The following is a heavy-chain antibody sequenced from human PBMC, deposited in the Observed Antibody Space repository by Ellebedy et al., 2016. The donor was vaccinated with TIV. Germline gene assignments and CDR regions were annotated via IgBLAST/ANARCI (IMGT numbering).Heavy chain of an antibody. CDR1: GYTFTDYY. V-gene: IGHV1-2*02. J-gene: IGHJ5*02. D-gene: IGHD3-10*01. CDR3: ARVSHGSGTT. CDR2: INPNSGGT. Sequence: AASVKVSCKTSGYTFTDYYMHWVRQAPGQGLEWMGWINPNSGGTNYAQKFQGRVTMTRDTSISTAYMELTRLRSDDTAVYYCARVSHGSGTTWGQGTLVTVSP.